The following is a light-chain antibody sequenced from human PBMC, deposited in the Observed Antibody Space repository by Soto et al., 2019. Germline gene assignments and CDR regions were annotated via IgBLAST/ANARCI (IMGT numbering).Light chain of an antibody. CDR3: QQYGSSLTWT. CDR1: QSVSRH. CDR2: DAS. Sequence: EIVLTQSPATLSLSPGERATLSCRASQSVSRHLAWYQQKPGQAPRLLIYDASNRATGIPARFSGSGSGTDFTLTISSLEPEDFAVYYCQQYGSSLTWTFGQGAKVEIQ. J-gene: IGKJ1*01. V-gene: IGKV3-11*01.